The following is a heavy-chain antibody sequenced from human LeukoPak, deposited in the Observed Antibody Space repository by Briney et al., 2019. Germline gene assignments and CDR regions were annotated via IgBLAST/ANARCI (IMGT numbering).Heavy chain of an antibody. CDR2: ISSGSSYT. Sequence: GGSLRLSCVASGFTFSDHYMSWIRQAPGKGLEWVSYISSGSSYTNYADSVKGRFTISRDNAKNSLYLQMDSLRAEDTAVYFCACVRGGYYFDCWGQGTLVTVSS. CDR1: GFTFSDHY. J-gene: IGHJ4*02. V-gene: IGHV3-11*03. D-gene: IGHD3-10*02. CDR3: ACVRGGYYFDC.